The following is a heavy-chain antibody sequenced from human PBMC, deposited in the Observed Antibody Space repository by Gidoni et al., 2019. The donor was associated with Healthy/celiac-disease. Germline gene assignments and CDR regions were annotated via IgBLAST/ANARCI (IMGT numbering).Heavy chain of an antibody. J-gene: IGHJ3*02. CDR2: INPSGGST. CDR3: AREERRDPDYYDSSGFVAFDI. Sequence: QVQLVQSGAEVKKPGASVKVSCKASGYTFTSYYMHWVRQAPGQGLEWMGIINPSGGSTSYAQKFQGRVTMTRDTSTSTVYMELSSLRSEDTAVYYCAREERRDPDYYDSSGFVAFDIWGQGTMVTVSS. D-gene: IGHD3-22*01. CDR1: GYTFTSYY. V-gene: IGHV1-46*03.